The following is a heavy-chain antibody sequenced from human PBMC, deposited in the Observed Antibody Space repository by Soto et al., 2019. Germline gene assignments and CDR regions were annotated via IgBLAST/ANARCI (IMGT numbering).Heavy chain of an antibody. V-gene: IGHV4-39*01. Sequence: QLQLLESGPGLVKASETLSLTCSVSGGSISTSRSYWAWIRQPPGKGLEWLANIFYSGSTFYNPSLSSRGSVSVDTSKKAFSLKLRSVTAADTAFYYCARQPTTGDTDLWFDPWGQGTLVTVSS. J-gene: IGHJ5*02. CDR1: GGSISTSRSY. CDR3: ARQPTTGDTDLWFDP. CDR2: IFYSGST. D-gene: IGHD2-21*01.